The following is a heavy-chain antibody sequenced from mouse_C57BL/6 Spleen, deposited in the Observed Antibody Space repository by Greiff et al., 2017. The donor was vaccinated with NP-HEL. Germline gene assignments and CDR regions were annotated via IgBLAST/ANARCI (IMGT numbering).Heavy chain of an antibody. CDR3: TRRKLGSDFDY. D-gene: IGHD4-1*01. Sequence: QVQLQQSGAELVRPGASVTLSCKASGYTFTDYEMHWVKQTPVHGLEWIGAIDPENGGTAYNQKFKGKAILTADKSSSTAYMELRSLTSEDSAVYYCTRRKLGSDFDYWGQGTTLTVSS. CDR2: IDPENGGT. CDR1: GYTFTDYE. J-gene: IGHJ2*01. V-gene: IGHV1-15*01.